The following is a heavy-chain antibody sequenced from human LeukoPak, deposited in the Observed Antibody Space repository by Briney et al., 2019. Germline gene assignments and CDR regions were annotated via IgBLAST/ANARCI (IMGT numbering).Heavy chain of an antibody. CDR3: ARVWYCSSSSCYQIDY. D-gene: IGHD2-2*01. V-gene: IGHV5-10-1*01. Sequence: GESLKISCKGSGYGFTSYWISWVRQMPGKGLEWMGRIDPSDSYTNYSPSFQGHVTISADKSISTAYLQWSSLKASDTAMYYCARVWYCSSSSCYQIDYWGQGTLVTVS. J-gene: IGHJ4*02. CDR2: IDPSDSYT. CDR1: GYGFTSYW.